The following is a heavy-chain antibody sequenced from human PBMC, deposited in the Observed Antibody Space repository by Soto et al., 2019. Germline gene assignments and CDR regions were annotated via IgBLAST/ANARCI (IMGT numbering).Heavy chain of an antibody. J-gene: IGHJ6*02. V-gene: IGHV3-48*03. CDR3: ARDHKGGYYYYGMDV. Sequence: LRLSCAASGFTFSSYEMNWVRQAPGKGLEWVSCISSSGSTIYYADSVKGRFTISRDNAKNSLYLQMNSLRAEDTAVYYCARDHKGGYYYYGMDVWGQGTTVTVSS. CDR2: ISSSGSTI. CDR1: GFTFSSYE.